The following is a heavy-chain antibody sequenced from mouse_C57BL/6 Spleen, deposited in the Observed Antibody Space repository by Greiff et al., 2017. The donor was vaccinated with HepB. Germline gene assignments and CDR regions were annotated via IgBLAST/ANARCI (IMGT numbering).Heavy chain of an antibody. Sequence: QVQLQQSGAELVRPGSSVKLSCKASGYTFTSYWMHWVKQRPIQGLEWIGNIDPSDSETHYNQKFKDKATLTVDKSSSTAYMQLSSLTSEDSAVYYCARDYYGSSWGAMDYWGQGTSVTVSS. CDR3: ARDYYGSSWGAMDY. CDR1: GYTFTSYW. CDR2: IDPSDSET. J-gene: IGHJ4*01. V-gene: IGHV1-52*01. D-gene: IGHD1-1*01.